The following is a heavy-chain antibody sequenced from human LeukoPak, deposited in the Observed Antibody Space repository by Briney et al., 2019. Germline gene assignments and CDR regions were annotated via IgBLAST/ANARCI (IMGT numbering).Heavy chain of an antibody. CDR1: GGSIRSHY. CDR2: IYYSGST. J-gene: IGHJ6*03. D-gene: IGHD3-10*01. Sequence: SETLSLTCTVSGGSIRSHYWSWIRQPPGKGLEWIGYIYYSGSTNYNPSLKSRVTISVDTSKNQFSLKLSSVTAADTAVYYCARVAGGSGSYGGYYYYYMDVWGKGTTVTVSS. V-gene: IGHV4-59*11. CDR3: ARVAGGSGSYGGYYYYYMDV.